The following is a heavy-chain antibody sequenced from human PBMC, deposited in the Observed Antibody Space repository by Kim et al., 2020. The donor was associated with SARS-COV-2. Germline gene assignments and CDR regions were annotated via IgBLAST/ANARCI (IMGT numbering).Heavy chain of an antibody. CDR1: GGSFSGYY. V-gene: IGHV4-34*01. CDR2: INHSGST. CDR3: ARVDYDYVWGSYRYGGHLDY. Sequence: SETLSLTCAVYGGSFSGYYWSWIRQPPGKGLEWIGEINHSGSTNYNPSLKSRVTISVDTSKNQFSLKLSSVTAADTAVYYCARVDYDYVWGSYRYGGHLDYWGQGTLVTVSS. D-gene: IGHD3-16*02. J-gene: IGHJ4*02.